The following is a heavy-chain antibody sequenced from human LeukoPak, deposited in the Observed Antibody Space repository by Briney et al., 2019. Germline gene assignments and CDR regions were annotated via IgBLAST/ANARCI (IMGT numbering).Heavy chain of an antibody. J-gene: IGHJ6*02. CDR1: GYSFTSYW. Sequence: GESLRISCKGSGYSFTSYWISWVRQMPGKGLEWMGRIDPSDSYTNYSPSFQGHVTISADKSISTAYLQWSSLKPSDTAMYYCASQRDPTYYYYGMDVWGQGTTVSASS. V-gene: IGHV5-10-1*01. CDR3: ASQRDPTYYYYGMDV. CDR2: IDPSDSYT.